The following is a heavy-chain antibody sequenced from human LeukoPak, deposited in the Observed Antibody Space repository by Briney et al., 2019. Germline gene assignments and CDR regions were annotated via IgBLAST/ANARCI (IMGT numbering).Heavy chain of an antibody. Sequence: KPSETLSLTCTVSGGSITNSYWNWIRQSPGKGLEWIGYINYSGSTNYNPSLKSRVTISVDTSKNQFSLKLSSVTAADTAVYYCARGIWFGELFYFDYWGQGTLVTVSS. V-gene: IGHV4-59*12. J-gene: IGHJ4*02. CDR2: INYSGST. D-gene: IGHD3-10*01. CDR3: ARGIWFGELFYFDY. CDR1: GGSITNSY.